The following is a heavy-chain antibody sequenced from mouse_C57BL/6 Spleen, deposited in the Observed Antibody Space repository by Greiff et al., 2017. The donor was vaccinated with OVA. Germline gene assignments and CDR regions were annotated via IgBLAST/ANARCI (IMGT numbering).Heavy chain of an antibody. V-gene: IGHV3-6*01. CDR1: GYSITSGYY. CDR3: ARPYYSNYYAMDY. D-gene: IGHD2-5*01. J-gene: IGHJ4*01. CDR2: ISYDGSN. Sequence: EVKLEESGPGLVKPSQSLSLTCSVTGYSITSGYYWNWIRQFPGNKLEWMGYISYDGSNKYNPSFKNRISITRDTSKNQFFLELNSVTTENTATYYCARPYYSNYYAMDYWGQGTSVTVSS.